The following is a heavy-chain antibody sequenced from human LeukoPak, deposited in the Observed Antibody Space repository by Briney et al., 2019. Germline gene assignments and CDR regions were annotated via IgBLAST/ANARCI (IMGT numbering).Heavy chain of an antibody. CDR2: ISWNRGAM. D-gene: IGHD3-22*01. J-gene: IGHJ4*02. V-gene: IGHV3-9*01. CDR3: AKSSGYGFDY. CDR1: GSTFDDHA. Sequence: GGSLRLSCAASGSTFDDHAMHWVRQAPGMGLEWVSGISWNRGAMDYADSVKGRFTISRDNAKNSLYLQMNSLRPEDTALYYCAKSSGYGFDYWGQGTLVTVSS.